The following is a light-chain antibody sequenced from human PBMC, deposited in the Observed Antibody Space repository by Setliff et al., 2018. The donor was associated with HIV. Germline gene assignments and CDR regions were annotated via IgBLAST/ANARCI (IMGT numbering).Light chain of an antibody. CDR2: QAT. CDR1: SSDIGRYNL. J-gene: IGLJ1*01. V-gene: IGLV2-23*01. Sequence: QSALAQPASVSGSPGQSITISCTGTSSDIGRYNLVSWYQQYPGKAPKLMIYQATKRPSGVSNRFSGSKSGNTASLTISVLQAEDEADYYCCSNTGSNTDVFGSGTKVTVL. CDR3: CSNTGSNTDV.